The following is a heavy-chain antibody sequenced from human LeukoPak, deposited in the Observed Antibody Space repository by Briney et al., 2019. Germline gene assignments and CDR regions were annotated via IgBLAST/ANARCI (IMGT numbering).Heavy chain of an antibody. Sequence: GESLKISCKGSGYSFTSDWIAWVRQMPGKGLEWMGIIYPCDSDTRYSPSFQGQVTISADKSINTTYLQWSSLNASDTAMYYCARRSSGGNKPYFDYWGQGTLVTVSS. CDR2: IYPCDSDT. CDR3: ARRSSGGNKPYFDY. J-gene: IGHJ4*02. V-gene: IGHV5-51*01. D-gene: IGHD4-23*01. CDR1: GYSFTSDW.